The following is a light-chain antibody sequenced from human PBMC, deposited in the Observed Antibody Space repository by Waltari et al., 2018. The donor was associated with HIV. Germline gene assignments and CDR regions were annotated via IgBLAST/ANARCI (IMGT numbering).Light chain of an antibody. CDR2: SAS. CDR1: QSIGTN. CDR3: QQYNDWPVT. Sequence: EILMTQSPTSLSVSPGKRATLSCRASQSIGTNLAWYQHKPGQAPRLLFHSASTRATGIPASFGGSGSGTEFTLSISSLQSEDFAVYFCQQYNDWPVTFGGGTRVEI. J-gene: IGKJ4*01. V-gene: IGKV3-15*01.